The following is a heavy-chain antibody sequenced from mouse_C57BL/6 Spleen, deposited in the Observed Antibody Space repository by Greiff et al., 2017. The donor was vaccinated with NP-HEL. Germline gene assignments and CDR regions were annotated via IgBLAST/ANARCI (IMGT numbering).Heavy chain of an antibody. CDR3: TTDYGSSYDYFDY. CDR2: IDPEDGDT. D-gene: IGHD1-1*01. V-gene: IGHV14-1*01. J-gene: IGHJ2*01. CDR1: GFNITDYY. Sequence: EVQLQQSGAELVRPGASVKLSCTASGFNITDYYMHWVKQRPEQGLEWIGRIDPEDGDTEYAPKFQGKATMTADTSSNTAYLQLSSLTSEDTAVYYCTTDYGSSYDYFDYWGQGTTLTVSS.